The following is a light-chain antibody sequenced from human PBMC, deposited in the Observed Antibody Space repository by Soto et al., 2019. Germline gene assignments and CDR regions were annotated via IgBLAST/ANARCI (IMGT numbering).Light chain of an antibody. J-gene: IGKJ4*01. Sequence: DIQMTQSPSTLSASIGDRVTITCRASQSISSRLAWYQQKPGKAPKLLIHEASSLESGVPSRFSGSGSETEFTLTISSLQPDDFAYYYCQQYNSYPLTFGGGTKVEIK. CDR2: EAS. V-gene: IGKV1-5*03. CDR1: QSISSR. CDR3: QQYNSYPLT.